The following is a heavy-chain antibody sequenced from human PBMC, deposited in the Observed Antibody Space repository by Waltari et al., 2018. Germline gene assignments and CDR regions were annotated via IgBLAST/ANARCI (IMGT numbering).Heavy chain of an antibody. J-gene: IGHJ4*02. D-gene: IGHD2-2*01. CDR1: GLTFSDYW. V-gene: IGHV3-7*03. CDR2: IKQDGSEK. Sequence: EVQLVESGGGLVQPGGSLRLSCAASGLTFSDYWMNWVRQAPGKGLEWVANIKQDGSEKNYVDSVKGRFTISRDNAENSLYLQMNSLRAEDTAVYYCASNQVPAASVQNDYWGQGTLVTVSS. CDR3: ASNQVPAASVQNDY.